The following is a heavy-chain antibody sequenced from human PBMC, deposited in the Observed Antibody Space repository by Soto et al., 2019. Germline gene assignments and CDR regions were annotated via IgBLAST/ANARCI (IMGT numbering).Heavy chain of an antibody. J-gene: IGHJ6*02. Sequence: QVQLVQSGDEVKKPGASVKVSCKASGYIFVNYGIAWVRQAPGQGLEWMGWISPYTGNTHSATKVQGRLTMTTDTTXSTAHMDLGSLTSDDTAVYYCVMVDNYVTPTPQDVRGQGTTVTVSS. CDR2: ISPYTGNT. V-gene: IGHV1-18*01. D-gene: IGHD3-16*01. CDR3: VMVDNYVTPTPQDV. CDR1: GYIFVNYG.